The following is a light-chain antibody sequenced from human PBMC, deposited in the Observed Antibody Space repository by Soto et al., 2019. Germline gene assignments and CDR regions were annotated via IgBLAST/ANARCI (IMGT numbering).Light chain of an antibody. CDR1: SGSVSTSYY. V-gene: IGLV8-61*01. Sequence: QTVVTQEPPFSVSPGGTVTLTCGLSSGSVSTSYYPSWYQQTPGQAPRTLIYNTNTRSSGVPDRFSGSILGNKAALTITGAQADDESDYYCVLYVSSGVGVFGGGTKVTVL. CDR3: VLYVSSGVGV. J-gene: IGLJ3*02. CDR2: NTN.